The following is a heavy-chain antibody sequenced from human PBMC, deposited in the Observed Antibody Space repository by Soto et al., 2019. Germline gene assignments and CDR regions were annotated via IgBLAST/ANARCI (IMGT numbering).Heavy chain of an antibody. CDR3: ARGREGAYGAYFRSYFDY. CDR1: GFKFTTSG. J-gene: IGHJ4*02. D-gene: IGHD3-10*01. V-gene: IGHV3-33*01. Sequence: QVQLVESGGGVVQPGRSLRLSCAASGFKFTTSGMHWVRQAPGKGLECVAMIWDDGSKKQYSDSVKGRFIISRDNSNNTLSLQMSPLRAEDTPIYYRARGREGAYGAYFRSYFDYWGQGVRVTVSS. CDR2: IWDDGSKK.